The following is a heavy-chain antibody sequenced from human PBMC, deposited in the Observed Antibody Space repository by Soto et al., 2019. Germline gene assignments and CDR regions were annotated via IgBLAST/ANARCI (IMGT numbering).Heavy chain of an antibody. CDR2: IYYSGST. J-gene: IGHJ4*01. CDR3: AREDNGSYYLRFDY. D-gene: IGHD1-26*01. V-gene: IGHV4-59*01. Sequence: PSETLSLTCTVSGGSISSYYWSWIRQPPGKGLEWVGYIYYSGSTNYNPSLKSRVTISVDTSKNQFSLKLSSVTAADTAVYYCAREDNGSYYLRFDYRGRGTLVTVSS. CDR1: GGSISSYY.